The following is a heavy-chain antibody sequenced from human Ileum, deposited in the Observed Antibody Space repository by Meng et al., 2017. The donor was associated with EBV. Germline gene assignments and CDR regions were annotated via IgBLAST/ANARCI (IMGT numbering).Heavy chain of an antibody. Sequence: QWQLVQSGSELRMPTAPVKLSCTASVYTFRSHAMSWGRQAPGQGLEWMRWINSNTGNSTYAQGFPGLFVFSLDTSVSTAYLHINSLKTEDTAVYYCAREVGQGWYYFDYWGQGTLVTVSS. CDR2: INSNTGNS. CDR1: VYTFRSHA. D-gene: IGHD6-19*01. CDR3: AREVGQGWYYFDY. J-gene: IGHJ4*02. V-gene: IGHV7-4-1*02.